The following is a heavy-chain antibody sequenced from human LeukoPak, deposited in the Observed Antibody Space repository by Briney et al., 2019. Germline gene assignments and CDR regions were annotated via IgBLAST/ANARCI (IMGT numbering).Heavy chain of an antibody. J-gene: IGHJ4*02. Sequence: PGGSLRFSCAASGFTFSSYAMSWVRQAPGKGLEWVSAISGSGGSTYYADSVKGRFTISRDSSKNTLYLQMNSLRAEDTAVYYCAKVVVRGGARGTYYFDYWGQGTLVTVSS. CDR1: GFTFSSYA. D-gene: IGHD3-10*01. CDR3: AKVVVRGGARGTYYFDY. CDR2: ISGSGGST. V-gene: IGHV3-23*01.